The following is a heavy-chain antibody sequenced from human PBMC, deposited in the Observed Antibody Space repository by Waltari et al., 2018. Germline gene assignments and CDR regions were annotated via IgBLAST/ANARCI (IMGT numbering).Heavy chain of an antibody. CDR3: ARTRPAAGVWALRALDY. CDR2: INHSGST. D-gene: IGHD1-26*01. Sequence: QVQLQQWGAGLLKPSETLSLTCAVYGGSFSGYSWSWIRQPPGKGLEWIGEINHSGSTNYNPSLKSRVTISVDTSKNQFSLKLSSVTAADTAVYYCARTRPAAGVWALRALDYWGQGTLVTVSS. J-gene: IGHJ4*02. CDR1: GGSFSGYS. V-gene: IGHV4-34*01.